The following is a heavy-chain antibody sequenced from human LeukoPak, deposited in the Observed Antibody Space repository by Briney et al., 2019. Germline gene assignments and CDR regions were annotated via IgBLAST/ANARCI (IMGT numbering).Heavy chain of an antibody. CDR2: ISYDASSQ. CDR1: GFTFSNYG. Sequence: GGSLRLSCAASGFTFSNYGMHWVRQAPGKGLEWVTLISYDASSQFYADSVKGRFTISRDNSKNTLYLQMNSLRAEDTAVYYCAKERRGFYMDAWGTGTTVTISS. V-gene: IGHV3-30*02. J-gene: IGHJ6*03. CDR3: AKERRGFYMDA.